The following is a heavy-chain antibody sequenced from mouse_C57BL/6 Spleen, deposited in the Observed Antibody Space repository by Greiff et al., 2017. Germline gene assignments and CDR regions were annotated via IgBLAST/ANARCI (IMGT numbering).Heavy chain of an antibody. CDR2: IDPETGGT. D-gene: IGHD1-1*01. J-gene: IGHJ3*01. CDR1: GYTFTDYE. CDR3: TRVDYGSGAY. V-gene: IGHV1-15*01. Sequence: QVQLQQSGAELVRPGASVTLSCKASGYTFTDYEMHWVKQTPVHGLEWIGAIDPETGGTAYNQKFKGKAILTADKSSSTAYMELRSLTSEDSAVYYCTRVDYGSGAYWGQGTLVTVSA.